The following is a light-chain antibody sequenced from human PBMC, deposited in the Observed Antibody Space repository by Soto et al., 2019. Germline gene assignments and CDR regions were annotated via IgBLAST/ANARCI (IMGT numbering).Light chain of an antibody. CDR2: AAS. J-gene: IGKJ2*01. Sequence: DSQMTQSPSSLSASVGDSVTITCRASQSISSYLNWYQQKPGKAPKLLNYAASSLQSGVPSRFSGSGSGTDFTLTISSLQPEDFATYYCQQSYSTPYTFGQGTKLEIK. CDR1: QSISSY. V-gene: IGKV1-39*01. CDR3: QQSYSTPYT.